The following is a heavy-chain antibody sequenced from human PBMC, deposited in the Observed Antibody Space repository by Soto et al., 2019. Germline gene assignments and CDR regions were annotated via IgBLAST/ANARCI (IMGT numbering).Heavy chain of an antibody. J-gene: IGHJ3*02. D-gene: IGHD3-22*01. CDR2: ISASGGNS. CDR1: GFSFSHYA. CDR3: ANHYYDSSGYYGDAFDI. V-gene: IGHV3-23*01. Sequence: GGSLRLSCAASGFSFSHYAMSWVRQAPGKGLEWVSSISASGGNSYFADSVKGRFTVSRDNSKNILYVQMNSLRVEDTAVYYCANHYYDSSGYYGDAFDIWGQGTMVTVS.